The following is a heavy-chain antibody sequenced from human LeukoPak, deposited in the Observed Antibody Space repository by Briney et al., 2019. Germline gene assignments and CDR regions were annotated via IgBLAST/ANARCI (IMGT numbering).Heavy chain of an antibody. J-gene: IGHJ4*02. CDR3: ARDGSGINFVGVANYFDY. CDR1: GFTFSSYE. D-gene: IGHD5-12*01. Sequence: PGGSLRLSCSASGFTFSSYEMNWVRQAPGKGLEWVSYISGSGTTTYYADSARGRFTISRDNAKKSLYLQMNNLRAEDTAVYYCARDGSGINFVGVANYFDYWGQGTPVTVSS. V-gene: IGHV3-48*03. CDR2: ISGSGTTT.